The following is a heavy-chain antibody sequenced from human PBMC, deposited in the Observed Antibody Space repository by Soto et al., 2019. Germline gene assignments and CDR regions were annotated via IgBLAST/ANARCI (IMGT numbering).Heavy chain of an antibody. Sequence: QVQLVQSGAEVKKPGSSVKVSCKASGGTFSSYTISWVRQAPGQGLEWMGRIIPILGIANYAQKFQGRVTNTADKSTSTAYMELSSLRSEDTAVYYCARDGLIAAAGRSAFDPWGQGTLVTVSS. CDR3: ARDGLIAAAGRSAFDP. V-gene: IGHV1-69*08. CDR2: IIPILGIA. CDR1: GGTFSSYT. J-gene: IGHJ5*02. D-gene: IGHD6-13*01.